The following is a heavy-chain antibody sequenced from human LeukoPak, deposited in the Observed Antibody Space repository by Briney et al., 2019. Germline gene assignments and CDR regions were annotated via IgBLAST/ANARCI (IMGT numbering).Heavy chain of an antibody. CDR1: GFTFSTYS. V-gene: IGHV3-48*01. D-gene: IGHD2-8*01. Sequence: GGSLRLSCEASGFTFSTYSMSWVRQAPGKGLEWVSNISSSSSTISYPDSVKGRFTISRDNAKNSLYLQMNNLRAEDTAVYYCAKDRCTNGVCYTFAYWGQGTLVTVSS. CDR2: ISSSSSTI. J-gene: IGHJ4*02. CDR3: AKDRCTNGVCYTFAY.